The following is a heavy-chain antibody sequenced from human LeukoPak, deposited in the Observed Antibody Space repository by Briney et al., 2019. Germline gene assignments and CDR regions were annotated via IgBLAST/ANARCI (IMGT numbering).Heavy chain of an antibody. CDR3: ARGTRYSYGYGDY. D-gene: IGHD5-18*01. Sequence: ETLSLTCAVYGGSFSGYYWSWIRQPPGMGLEWIGYTSHSGITDYNPSLKSRVTISVDTSKNQFSLKVGSVTAADTAVYYCARGTRYSYGYGDYWGQGTLVTVSS. J-gene: IGHJ4*02. CDR2: TSHSGIT. V-gene: IGHV4-59*01. CDR1: GGSFSGYY.